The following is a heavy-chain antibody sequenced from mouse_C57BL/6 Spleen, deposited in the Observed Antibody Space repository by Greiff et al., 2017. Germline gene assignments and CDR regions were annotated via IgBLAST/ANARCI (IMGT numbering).Heavy chain of an antibody. CDR1: GFTFTDYY. J-gene: IGHJ4*01. Sequence: EVMLVESGGGLVQPGGSLSLSCAASGFTFTDYYMRWVRQPPGKALEWLGFIRNKANGYTTEYSASVKGRFTISRANSQSILYRQMNALRAEDSATYYCARSRHYYAMDYWGQGTSVTVSS. CDR2: IRNKANGYTT. V-gene: IGHV7-3*01. CDR3: ARSRHYYAMDY.